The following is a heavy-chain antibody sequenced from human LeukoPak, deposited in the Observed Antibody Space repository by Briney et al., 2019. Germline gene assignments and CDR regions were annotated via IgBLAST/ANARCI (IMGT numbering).Heavy chain of an antibody. J-gene: IGHJ4*02. Sequence: GASVKVSCKASGYTFTGYYMHWVRQAPGQGLEWMGRINPNSGGTNYAQKFQGRVTMTRDTSISTAYMELSRLRSGDTAVYYCARGSYDSSGYYYGGYWGQGTLVTVSS. CDR1: GYTFTGYY. D-gene: IGHD3-22*01. CDR2: INPNSGGT. V-gene: IGHV1-2*06. CDR3: ARGSYDSSGYYYGGY.